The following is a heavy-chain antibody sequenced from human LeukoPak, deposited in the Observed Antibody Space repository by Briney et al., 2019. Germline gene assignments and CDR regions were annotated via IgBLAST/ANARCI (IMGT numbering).Heavy chain of an antibody. CDR3: ARGAMVRGITGMDV. V-gene: IGHV1-18*04. CDR1: GYAFTSYG. J-gene: IGHJ6*04. D-gene: IGHD3-10*01. Sequence: ASVKVSCKASGYAFTSYGISWVRQAPGQGLEWMGWISAYNGNTNYAQKLQGRVTMTTDTSTSTAYMELRSLRSDDTAVYYCARGAMVRGITGMDVWGKGTTVTVSS. CDR2: ISAYNGNT.